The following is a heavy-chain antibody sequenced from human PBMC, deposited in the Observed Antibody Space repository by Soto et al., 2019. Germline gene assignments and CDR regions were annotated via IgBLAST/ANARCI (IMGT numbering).Heavy chain of an antibody. Sequence: SVKVSCKASGCTFSSYAISWVRQAPGQGLEWMGGIIPIFGTANYAQKFQGRVTITADKSTSTAYMELSSLRSEDTAVYYCVRERGSRFLESVYYYYYGMDVWGQGTTVTVSS. CDR1: GCTFSSYA. CDR2: IIPIFGTA. V-gene: IGHV1-69*06. CDR3: VRERGSRFLESVYYYYYGMDV. D-gene: IGHD3-3*01. J-gene: IGHJ6*02.